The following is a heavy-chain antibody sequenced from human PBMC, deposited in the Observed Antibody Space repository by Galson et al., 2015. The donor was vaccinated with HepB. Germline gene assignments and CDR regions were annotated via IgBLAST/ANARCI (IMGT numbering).Heavy chain of an antibody. V-gene: IGHV3-33*01. J-gene: IGHJ4*02. CDR3: ARDFRGVTNKALDY. Sequence: SLRLSCAASGFTFSRCGMHWVRQAPGKGLEWVAVIWYDETNKYYEDSVKGRFTISRDNSKNTLYLQMDSLRAEDTAVYYCARDFRGVTNKALDYWGQGTLVTVSS. CDR2: IWYDETNK. CDR1: GFTFSRCG. D-gene: IGHD3-10*01.